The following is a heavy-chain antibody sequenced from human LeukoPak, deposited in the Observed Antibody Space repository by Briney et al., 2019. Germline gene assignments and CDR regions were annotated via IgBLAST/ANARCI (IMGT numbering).Heavy chain of an antibody. V-gene: IGHV3-7*03. J-gene: IGHJ4*02. CDR2: INPDGNKK. D-gene: IGHD2-21*01. CDR3: ARDSAYKKFDY. Sequence: QSGGSLRLSCAASGLIFSGSWMNWVRQAPGKGLEWVATINPDGNKKGYVDSVKGRFTISRDDAENSLYLQMDSLRAEDAAVYYCARDSAYKKFDYGGQGTLVTVSS. CDR1: GLIFSGSW.